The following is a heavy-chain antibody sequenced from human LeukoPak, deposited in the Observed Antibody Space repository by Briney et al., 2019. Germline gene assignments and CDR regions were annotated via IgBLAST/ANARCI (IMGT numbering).Heavy chain of an antibody. CDR2: IYYSGST. V-gene: IGHV4-30-4*01. D-gene: IGHD5-24*01. CDR1: GGSISSGDYY. Sequence: SETLSLTCTVSGGSISSGDYYWSWIRQPPGKGLEWIGYIYYSGSTYYNPSLKSRVTISVDTSKNQFSLKLSSVTAADTAVYYCARVEMATSSSDYWGQGTLVTVSS. J-gene: IGHJ4*02. CDR3: ARVEMATSSSDY.